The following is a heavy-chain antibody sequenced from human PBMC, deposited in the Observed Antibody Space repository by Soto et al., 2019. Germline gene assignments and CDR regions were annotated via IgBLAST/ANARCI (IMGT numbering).Heavy chain of an antibody. V-gene: IGHV4-59*01. CDR2: IYYSGST. CDR3: ARVGVFGDYYFDY. D-gene: IGHD4-17*01. Sequence: SETLSLTCTVSGGSISSYYWSWIRQPPGKGLEWIGYIYYSGSTNYNPSLKSRVTIAVDTSKNLISLKLSTVTAADTAVYYCARVGVFGDYYFDYWGQGTLVTVSS. J-gene: IGHJ4*02. CDR1: GGSISSYY.